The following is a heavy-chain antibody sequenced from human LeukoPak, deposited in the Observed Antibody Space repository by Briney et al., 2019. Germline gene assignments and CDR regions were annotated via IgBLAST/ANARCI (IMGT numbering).Heavy chain of an antibody. CDR2: IYYSGST. CDR1: GGSISSYY. Sequence: SETLSLTCTVSGGSISSYYWSWIRQPPGKGLEWIGYIYYSGSTNYNPSLKSRVTISVDTSKNQFSLKLSSVTAADTAVYCCARSSGRWLHNYWGQGTLVTVSS. CDR3: ARSSGRWLHNY. J-gene: IGHJ4*02. D-gene: IGHD5-24*01. V-gene: IGHV4-59*01.